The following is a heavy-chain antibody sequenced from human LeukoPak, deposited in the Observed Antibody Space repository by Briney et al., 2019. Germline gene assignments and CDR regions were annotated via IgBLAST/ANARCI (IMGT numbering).Heavy chain of an antibody. D-gene: IGHD3-10*01. Sequence: SETLSLTCTVSGGSISSYYWSWIRQPPGKGLEWIGYIYYSGSTNYNPSLKSRGTISVDTSKNQFSLKLSSVTAADTAVYYGARGWSTGSGSYFAFDIWGQGTMVTVSS. V-gene: IGHV4-59*01. CDR2: IYYSGST. J-gene: IGHJ3*02. CDR3: ARGWSTGSGSYFAFDI. CDR1: GGSISSYY.